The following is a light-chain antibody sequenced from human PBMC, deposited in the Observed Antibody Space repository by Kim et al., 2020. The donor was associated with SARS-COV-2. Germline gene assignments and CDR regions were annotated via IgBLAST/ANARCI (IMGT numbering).Light chain of an antibody. CDR2: AAS. Sequence: DIQMTQSPSSLSVSVGDRVTITCRASQDISNSLAWYQQKPGKVPQLLIYAASALQSGVPSRFSGSGSGTDFTLTISSLQPEDVATYYCQKYNSAPWTFGQGTKVDIK. CDR1: QDISNS. CDR3: QKYNSAPWT. J-gene: IGKJ1*01. V-gene: IGKV1-27*01.